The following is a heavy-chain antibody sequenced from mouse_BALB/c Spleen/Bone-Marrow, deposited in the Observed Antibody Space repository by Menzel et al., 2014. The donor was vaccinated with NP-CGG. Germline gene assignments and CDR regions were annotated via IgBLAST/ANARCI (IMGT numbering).Heavy chain of an antibody. V-gene: IGHV1-4*01. CDR3: AREGYGNYAY. J-gene: IGHJ3*01. CDR2: INPSSGYT. CDR1: GYTFTSYT. Sequence: QVQLKESGAELARPGASVKMSCKASGYTFTSYTMHWVKQRPGQGLEWIGYINPSSGYTNYNQKFKDKATLTADESSSTAYMQLSSLTSEDSAVYYCAREGYGNYAYWGQGTLVTVSA. D-gene: IGHD2-10*02.